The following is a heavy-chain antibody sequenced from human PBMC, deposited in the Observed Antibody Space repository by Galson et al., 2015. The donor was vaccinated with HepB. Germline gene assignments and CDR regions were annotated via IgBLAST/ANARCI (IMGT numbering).Heavy chain of an antibody. CDR3: AKGRDGSQFDY. J-gene: IGHJ4*02. V-gene: IGHV3-9*01. Sequence: SLRLSCAASGFTFDDYAMHWVRQAPGKGLEWVSGISWNSGSIGYADSVKGRFTIPRDNAKNSLYLQMNSLRAEDTALYYCAKGRDGSQFDYWGQGTLVTVSS. CDR2: ISWNSGSI. CDR1: GFTFDDYA.